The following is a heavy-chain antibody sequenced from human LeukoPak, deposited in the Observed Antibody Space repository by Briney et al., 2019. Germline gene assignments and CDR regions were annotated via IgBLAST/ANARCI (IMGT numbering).Heavy chain of an antibody. J-gene: IGHJ4*02. D-gene: IGHD4-17*01. Sequence: PGRSLRLFCAASGFTFSSYGMHWVRQAPGKGLEWVAVISYDGSNKYYADSVKGRFTISRDNSKNTLYLQMNSLRAEDTAVYYCATLYYGDYPLDYWGQGTLVTVSS. CDR1: GFTFSSYG. CDR3: ATLYYGDYPLDY. CDR2: ISYDGSNK. V-gene: IGHV3-30*03.